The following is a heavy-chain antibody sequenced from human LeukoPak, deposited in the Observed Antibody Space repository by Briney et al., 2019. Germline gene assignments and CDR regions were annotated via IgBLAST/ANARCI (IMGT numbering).Heavy chain of an antibody. CDR3: ARAGPEDYDILTGYRYAFDY. V-gene: IGHV1-2*04. D-gene: IGHD3-9*01. J-gene: IGHJ4*02. CDR1: GYTFTGYY. Sequence: ASVKVSCKASGYTFTGYYMHWVRQAPGQGLEWMGWINPNSGGTNYAQKFQGWVTMTRGTSISTAYMELSRLRSDDTAVYYCARAGPEDYDILTGYRYAFDYWGQGTLVTVSS. CDR2: INPNSGGT.